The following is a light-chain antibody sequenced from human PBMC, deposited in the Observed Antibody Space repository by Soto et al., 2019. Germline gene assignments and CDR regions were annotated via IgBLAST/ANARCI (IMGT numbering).Light chain of an antibody. CDR3: MQALQTPNT. J-gene: IGKJ5*01. V-gene: IGKV2-28*01. CDR1: QSLLHSNGYNY. CDR2: LGS. Sequence: IVMTQSPLSLPVTPGEPASISCRSSQSLLHSNGYNYLDWYLQKPGQSRQLLIYLGSNRASGVPDRFSGSGSGTDFTLKISRVEAEDVGVYYCMQALQTPNTFGQGTRLETK.